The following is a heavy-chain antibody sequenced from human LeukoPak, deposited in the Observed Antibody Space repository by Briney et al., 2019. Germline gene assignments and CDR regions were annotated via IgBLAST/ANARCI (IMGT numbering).Heavy chain of an antibody. CDR3: ARRYCSGGSCYSSFDY. Sequence: SETLSLTCTVSGGSISSYCWSWIRQPPGKGLEWIEYIYYSGSTNYNPSLKSRVTISVDTSKNQFSLKLSSATAADTAVYYCARRYCSGGSCYSSFDYWGQGSLVTVSS. J-gene: IGHJ4*02. D-gene: IGHD2-15*01. V-gene: IGHV4-59*08. CDR2: IYYSGST. CDR1: GGSISSYC.